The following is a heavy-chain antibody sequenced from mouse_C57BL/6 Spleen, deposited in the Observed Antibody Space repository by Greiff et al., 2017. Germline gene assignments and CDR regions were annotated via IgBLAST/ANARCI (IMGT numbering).Heavy chain of an antibody. CDR2: IDPSDSYT. CDR3: ARWGVRLDGMDY. V-gene: IGHV1-69*01. D-gene: IGHD2-14*01. J-gene: IGHJ4*01. Sequence: VQLQQPGAELVMPGASVKLSCKASGYTFTSYWMHWVKQRPGQGLEWIGEIDPSDSYTNYNQKFKGKSTLTVDKSSSTAYMQHSSLTSEDSAVYYCARWGVRLDGMDYWGQGTSVTVSS. CDR1: GYTFTSYW.